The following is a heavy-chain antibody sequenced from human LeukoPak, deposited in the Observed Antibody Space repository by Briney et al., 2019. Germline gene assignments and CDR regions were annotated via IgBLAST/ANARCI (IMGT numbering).Heavy chain of an antibody. CDR1: GFTVSSNY. J-gene: IGHJ4*02. CDR3: ARGSSSWYWDYFDY. D-gene: IGHD6-13*01. CDR2: IYSGGST. V-gene: IGHV3-53*01. Sequence: GGSLRLSCAASGFTVSSNYMSWVRQAPGKGLEWVSVIYSGGSTYYADSVKGRFTISRDNSKNTLYLQMNSLRAEDTAVYYCARGSSSWYWDYFDYWGQGTLVTVSS.